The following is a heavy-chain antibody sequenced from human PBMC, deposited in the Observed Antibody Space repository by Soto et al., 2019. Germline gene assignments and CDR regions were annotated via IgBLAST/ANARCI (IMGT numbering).Heavy chain of an antibody. Sequence: ASVKVSCKASGYTVTGYYMHWVRQAPGQVLEWMGWINPNSGGTNYAQKFQGWVTMTRDTSISTAYMELSRLRSDDTAVYYCARGGWVDYYGSGSYYTAFDIWGQGTMVTVSS. V-gene: IGHV1-2*04. D-gene: IGHD3-10*01. J-gene: IGHJ3*02. CDR2: INPNSGGT. CDR3: ARGGWVDYYGSGSYYTAFDI. CDR1: GYTVTGYY.